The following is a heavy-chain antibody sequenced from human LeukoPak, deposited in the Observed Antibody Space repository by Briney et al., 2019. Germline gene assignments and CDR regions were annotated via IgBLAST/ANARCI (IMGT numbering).Heavy chain of an antibody. CDR1: GFTFSSYW. D-gene: IGHD3-10*01. CDR3: AKVSSKATVRGLITKKNYYYYYMDV. Sequence: GGSLRLSCAASGFTFSSYWMSWVRQAPGKGLEWVANIKQDGSEKYYVDSVKGRFTISRDNAKNSLYLQMNSLRAEDTAVYYCAKVSSKATVRGLITKKNYYYYYMDVWGKGTTVTISS. CDR2: IKQDGSEK. J-gene: IGHJ6*03. V-gene: IGHV3-7*01.